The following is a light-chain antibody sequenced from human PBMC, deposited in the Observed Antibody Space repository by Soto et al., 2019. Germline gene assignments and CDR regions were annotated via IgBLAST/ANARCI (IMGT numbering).Light chain of an antibody. J-gene: IGLJ2*01. Sequence: QSVLIQPPSASETPGQRVTISCSGSSSNIGSNTANWYQKVPGKAPKLLIYSNHQRPSGVPDRFSGSKSGTSASLAISGLRSEDEANYYCAAWDDSPSGVVFGGGTKLTVL. CDR3: AAWDDSPSGVV. V-gene: IGLV1-44*01. CDR1: SSNIGSNT. CDR2: SNH.